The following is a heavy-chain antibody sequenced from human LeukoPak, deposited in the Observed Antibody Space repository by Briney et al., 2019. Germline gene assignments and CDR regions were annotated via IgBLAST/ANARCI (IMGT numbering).Heavy chain of an antibody. D-gene: IGHD3-22*01. CDR3: ARGRVVITGDAFDI. V-gene: IGHV4-34*01. CDR2: INHSGST. CDR1: GGSFSGYY. J-gene: IGHJ3*02. Sequence: ASETLSLTCAVYGGSFSGYYWSWIRQPPGKGLEWIGEINHSGSTNYNPSLKSRVTISVDTSKNQFSLKLSSVTAADTAVYSCARGRVVITGDAFDIWGQGTMVTVSS.